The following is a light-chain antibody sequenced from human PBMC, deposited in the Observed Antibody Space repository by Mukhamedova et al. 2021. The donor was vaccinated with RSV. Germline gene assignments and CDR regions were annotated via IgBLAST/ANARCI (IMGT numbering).Light chain of an antibody. Sequence: GVPDRFSGSIDSSSNSASLTISGLKTEDEADYYCSSYTSSSTHVVFGGGTKLTVL. J-gene: IGLJ2*01. CDR3: SSYTSSSTHVV. V-gene: IGLV6-57*01.